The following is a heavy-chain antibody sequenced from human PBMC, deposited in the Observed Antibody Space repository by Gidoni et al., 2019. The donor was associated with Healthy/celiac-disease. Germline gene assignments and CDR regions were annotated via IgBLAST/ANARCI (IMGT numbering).Heavy chain of an antibody. Sequence: EVQLLESGGGLVQPGGSLRLSCAASGFTFSSYAMSWVRQAPGKGLELVSAISGSGGSTYYADSVKGRFTISRDNSKNTLYLQMYSLRAEDTAVYYCAKDRAPMIVAYFDYWGQGTLVTVSS. D-gene: IGHD3-22*01. J-gene: IGHJ4*02. CDR3: AKDRAPMIVAYFDY. CDR2: ISGSGGST. V-gene: IGHV3-23*01. CDR1: GFTFSSYA.